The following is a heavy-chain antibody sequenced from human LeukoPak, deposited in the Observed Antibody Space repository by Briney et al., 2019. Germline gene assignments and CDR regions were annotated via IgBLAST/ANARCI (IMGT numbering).Heavy chain of an antibody. J-gene: IGHJ6*02. Sequence: ASVKVSCKASGYTFTSYHMHWVRQAPGQGLEWMGIINPSGGSTSYAQKFQGRVTMTRDTSTSTVYMELSSLRSEDTAVYYCARGGYQEYSHYYYGMDVWGQGTTVTVSS. CDR1: GYTFTSYH. D-gene: IGHD2-15*01. CDR2: INPSGGST. CDR3: ARGGYQEYSHYYYGMDV. V-gene: IGHV1-46*01.